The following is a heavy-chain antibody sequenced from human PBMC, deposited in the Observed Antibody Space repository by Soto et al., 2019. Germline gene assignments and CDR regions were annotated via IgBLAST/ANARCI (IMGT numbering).Heavy chain of an antibody. V-gene: IGHV1-69*12. D-gene: IGHD4-4*01. Sequence: QVQLVQSGAEVKKPGSLVKVSCKASGGTFSSYAISWVRQAPGQGLEWMGGIIPIFGTANYAQKFQGRVTITADEPTSTAYMELSSLRSEDTAVYYCARDGGVYDYSPFDYWGQGTLVTVSS. J-gene: IGHJ4*02. CDR1: GGTFSSYA. CDR2: IIPIFGTA. CDR3: ARDGGVYDYSPFDY.